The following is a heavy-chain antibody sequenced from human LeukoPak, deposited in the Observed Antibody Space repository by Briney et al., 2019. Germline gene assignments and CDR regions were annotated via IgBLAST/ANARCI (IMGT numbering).Heavy chain of an antibody. CDR1: KFIFSNYW. CDR3: ATAGGIESFDY. CDR2: ISGSSSYI. Sequence: GGSLRLSCEASKFIFSNYWMSWVRQAPGKGLEWVSSISGSSSYIYYADSLKGRFTITRDNAKNSLYLQMNSLRAEDTAVYYCATAGGIESFDYWGQGTLVTVSS. D-gene: IGHD1-26*01. V-gene: IGHV3-21*01. J-gene: IGHJ4*02.